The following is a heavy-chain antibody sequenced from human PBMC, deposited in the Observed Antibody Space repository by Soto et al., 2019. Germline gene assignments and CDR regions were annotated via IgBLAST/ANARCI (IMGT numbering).Heavy chain of an antibody. Sequence: EVQLLESGGGLVQPGGSLRLSCTASGFSFSNYAVTWVRQAPGKGLEWVSSIGGDTSYTYYADSVKGRFTISRDKSKKTVFLQMNSRRADDTAVYHCAKDPNGDYVGAFDSWGQGTLVTVSS. CDR1: GFSFSNYA. CDR2: IGGDTSYT. J-gene: IGHJ4*02. V-gene: IGHV3-23*01. CDR3: AKDPNGDYVGAFDS. D-gene: IGHD4-17*01.